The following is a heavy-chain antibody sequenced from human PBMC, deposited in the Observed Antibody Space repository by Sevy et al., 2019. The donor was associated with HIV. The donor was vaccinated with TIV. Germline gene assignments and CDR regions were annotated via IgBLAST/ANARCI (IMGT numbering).Heavy chain of an antibody. J-gene: IGHJ5*02. CDR1: SGSISSYY. CDR3: ASLDGA. Sequence: SETLSLTCTVSSGSISSYYYNWIRQPAGKGLEWIGCIYTSGRTTYNPSLKSRVTMSIDTSKNQFSLNMRSVTAADTAVYYCASLDGAWGQGTLVTVSS. V-gene: IGHV4-4*07. CDR2: IYTSGRT. D-gene: IGHD3-3*01.